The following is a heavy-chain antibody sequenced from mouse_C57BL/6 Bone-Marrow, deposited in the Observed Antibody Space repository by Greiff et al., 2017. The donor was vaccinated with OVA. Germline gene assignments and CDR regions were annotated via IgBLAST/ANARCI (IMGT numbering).Heavy chain of an antibody. J-gene: IGHJ4*01. Sequence: QVQLQQPGAELVRPGTSVKLSCKASGYTFTSYWMHWVKQRPGQGLEWIGVIDPSDSYTNYNQKFKGKATLTVDTSSSTAYMQLSSLTSEDSAVYYCARDEDAMDYWGQGTSVTVSS. CDR1: GYTFTSYW. V-gene: IGHV1-59*01. CDR2: IDPSDSYT. CDR3: ARDEDAMDY.